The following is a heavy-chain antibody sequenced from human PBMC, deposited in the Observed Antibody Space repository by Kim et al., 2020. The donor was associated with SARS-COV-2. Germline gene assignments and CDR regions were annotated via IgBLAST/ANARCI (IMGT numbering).Heavy chain of an antibody. D-gene: IGHD5-18*01. J-gene: IGHJ3*02. CDR2: IIPIFGTA. Sequence: SVKVSCKASGGTFSSYAISWVRQAPGQGLEWMGGIIPIFGTANYAQKFQGRVTITADESTSTAYMELSSLRSEDTAVYYCTAAVDTAIGAFDIWGQGTMVTVSS. CDR3: TAAVDTAIGAFDI. CDR1: GGTFSSYA. V-gene: IGHV1-69*13.